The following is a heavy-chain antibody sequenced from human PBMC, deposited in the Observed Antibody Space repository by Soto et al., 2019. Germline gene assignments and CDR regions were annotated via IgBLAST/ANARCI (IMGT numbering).Heavy chain of an antibody. CDR2: ISPNSGNT. V-gene: IGHV1-18*01. CDR3: ARRPPFSNGNFVTYFFDF. Sequence: GASVKVSCKASGYTFISYGIAWVRQAPGQGLEWMAWISPNSGNTNYAQKFQGRVTVTTETPTNTAYMELRSLRSDDTAVYYCARRPPFSNGNFVTYFFDFWGQGTLVTVYS. D-gene: IGHD4-17*01. J-gene: IGHJ4*02. CDR1: GYTFISYG.